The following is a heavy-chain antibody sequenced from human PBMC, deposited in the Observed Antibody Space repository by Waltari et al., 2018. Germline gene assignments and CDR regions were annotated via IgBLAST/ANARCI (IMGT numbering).Heavy chain of an antibody. J-gene: IGHJ4*02. CDR2: INPSCGST. CDR3: ARGVLLWFGESYPIDY. CDR1: GYTFTSYY. D-gene: IGHD3-10*01. Sequence: QVQLVQSGAEVKKPGASVKVSCKASGYTFTSYYMHWVRQAPGQGLEWMGIINPSCGSTSYAHKFQGVVTMTRATSTSTVYMELSSLRSEDTAVYYCARGVLLWFGESYPIDYWGQGTLVTVSS. V-gene: IGHV1-46*01.